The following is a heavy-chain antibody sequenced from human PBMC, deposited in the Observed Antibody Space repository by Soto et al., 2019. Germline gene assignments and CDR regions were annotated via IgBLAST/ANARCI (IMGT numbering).Heavy chain of an antibody. J-gene: IGHJ4*02. D-gene: IGHD3-22*01. CDR3: ARDHHDSSGSPHN. CDR2: ISYDGSNK. CDR1: GFTFSSYG. Sequence: QVQLVESGGGVVQPGRSLRLSCAASGFTFSSYGMHWVRQAPGKGLEWVAVISYDGSNKYYADSVKGRFTISRDNSKNTLYLQMNSLRAEDTAVYYCARDHHDSSGSPHNWGQGTLVTVSS. V-gene: IGHV3-30*03.